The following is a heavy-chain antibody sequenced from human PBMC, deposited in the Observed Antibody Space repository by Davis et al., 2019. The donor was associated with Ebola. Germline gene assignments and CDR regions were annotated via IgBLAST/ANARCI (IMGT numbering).Heavy chain of an antibody. V-gene: IGHV3-48*04. D-gene: IGHD3/OR15-3a*01. CDR3: TRDKDWMLFDY. Sequence: PGGSLRLSCAASGFIFSDYSMHWLRQAPGKGLEWVSYISSTGSSIFYADSVKGRFTVSRDNAKNMVYLQMVSLRADDTAVYFCTRDKDWMLFDYWGQGALVTVSS. CDR2: ISSTGSSI. J-gene: IGHJ4*02. CDR1: GFIFSDYS.